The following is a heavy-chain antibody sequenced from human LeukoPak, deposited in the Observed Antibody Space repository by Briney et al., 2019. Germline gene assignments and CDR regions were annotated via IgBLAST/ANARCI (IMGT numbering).Heavy chain of an antibody. CDR3: ARGDSSSWSNWFDP. J-gene: IGHJ5*02. Sequence: ASETLSLTCTVSGGSISNYYWSWIRQPPGKGLEWIGYIYYSGNTNYNPSLKSRVTISVDTSKNQFSLKLSSVTAADTAVYYCARGDSSSWSNWFDPWGQGTLDTVSS. CDR2: IYYSGNT. V-gene: IGHV4-59*01. D-gene: IGHD6-13*01. CDR1: GGSISNYY.